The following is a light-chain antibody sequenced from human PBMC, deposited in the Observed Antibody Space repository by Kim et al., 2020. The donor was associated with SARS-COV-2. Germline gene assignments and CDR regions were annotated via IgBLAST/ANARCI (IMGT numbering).Light chain of an antibody. V-gene: IGKV1-27*01. J-gene: IGKJ1*01. CDR1: QDITNS. CDR2: AAS. CDR3: LKYNSAPWT. Sequence: ASVGDRVTNTGRARQDITNSLAWDQQKPGKVPKGLIYAASTLHSGVPSRFSGSGSGTEFTLTISGLQTEDVATYYCLKYNSAPWTFGPGTKVDIK.